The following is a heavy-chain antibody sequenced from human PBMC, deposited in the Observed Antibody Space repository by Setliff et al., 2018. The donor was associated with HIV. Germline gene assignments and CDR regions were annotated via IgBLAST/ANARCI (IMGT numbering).Heavy chain of an antibody. Sequence: GASVKVSCKASGYTFTGYYMHWVRQAPGQGLEWMGWINPNSGGTNYAQKFQGRVTMTRDTSISTAYMELSRVKSDDTAVYYCARGSGYTRSWVPGGRWGQGTMVTVSS. V-gene: IGHV1-2*02. J-gene: IGHJ3*01. CDR3: ARGSGYTRSWVPGGR. CDR2: INPNSGGT. CDR1: GYTFTGYY. D-gene: IGHD6-13*01.